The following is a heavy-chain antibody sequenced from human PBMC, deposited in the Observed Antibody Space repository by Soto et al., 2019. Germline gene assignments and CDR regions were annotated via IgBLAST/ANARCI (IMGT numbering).Heavy chain of an antibody. Sequence: NPSETLSLTCTVSGGSVSSGSYYWSWIRQPPGKGLEWIGYIYYSGSTNYNPSLKSRVTISVDASKNQFSLTLTSLTAADSAVYYCASTSRAAPGTGLDSWGQGALVTVSS. V-gene: IGHV4-61*01. CDR1: GGSVSSGSYY. D-gene: IGHD6-25*01. J-gene: IGHJ4*02. CDR2: IYYSGST. CDR3: ASTSRAAPGTGLDS.